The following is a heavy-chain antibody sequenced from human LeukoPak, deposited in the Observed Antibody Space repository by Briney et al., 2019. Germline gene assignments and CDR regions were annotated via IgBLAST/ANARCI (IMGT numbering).Heavy chain of an antibody. J-gene: IGHJ4*02. CDR1: GFTFSSYW. CDR2: IKKDGSEK. CDR3: VGGSGWLFDY. Sequence: PGGSLRLSCAASGFTFSSYWMFWARQPPGKGLEWVATIKKDGSEKDYVDSVKGRFAISRDNAENSLSLQMNSLRGDDTAIYYCVGGSGWLFDYWGQGTLVTVSS. V-gene: IGHV3-7*01. D-gene: IGHD6-19*01.